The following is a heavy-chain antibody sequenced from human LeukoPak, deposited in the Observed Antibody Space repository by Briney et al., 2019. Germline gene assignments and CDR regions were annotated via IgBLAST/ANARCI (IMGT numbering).Heavy chain of an antibody. CDR1: GDSISSSNW. D-gene: IGHD6-13*01. Sequence: SGTLSLTCAVSGDSISSSNWWSWVRQPPGKGLEWIGEIYHSGSTNYNPSLKSRVTISVDKSKNQFSLKLSSVTAADTAVYYCARVRPSYSSSCCPPPSGAFDIWGQGTMVTVSS. CDR2: IYHSGST. V-gene: IGHV4-4*02. J-gene: IGHJ3*02. CDR3: ARVRPSYSSSCCPPPSGAFDI.